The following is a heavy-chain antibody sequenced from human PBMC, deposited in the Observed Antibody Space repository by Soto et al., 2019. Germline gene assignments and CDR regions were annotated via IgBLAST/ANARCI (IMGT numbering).Heavy chain of an antibody. J-gene: IGHJ6*02. CDR1: GFTFRSSS. CDR3: ATEAYCSGGSCSDYYYYYYGMDL. D-gene: IGHD2-15*01. CDR2: LVVGTGNT. V-gene: IGHV1-58*01. Sequence: SVKVSCKTSGFTFRSSSVQWVRQARGQRLEWIGWLVVGTGNTNYAQKFQQRVTISSDRSTNTVSMELSSLTSEDTAVYYCATEAYCSGGSCSDYYYYYYGMDLWGQGTTVTVSS.